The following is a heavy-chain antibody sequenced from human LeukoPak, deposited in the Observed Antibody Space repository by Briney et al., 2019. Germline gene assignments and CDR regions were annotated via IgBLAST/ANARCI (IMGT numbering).Heavy chain of an antibody. J-gene: IGHJ6*03. CDR2: IYHSGST. Sequence: SETLSLTCTVSGYSISSGYYWGWIRQPPGKGLEWIGSIYHSGSTYYNPSLKSRVTISVDTSKNQFSLKLSSVTAADTAVYYCARGRTTNTAGEWFGESNYYYYMDVWGKGTTVTVSS. V-gene: IGHV4-38-2*02. CDR3: ARGRTTNTAGEWFGESNYYYYMDV. CDR1: GYSISSGYY. D-gene: IGHD3-10*01.